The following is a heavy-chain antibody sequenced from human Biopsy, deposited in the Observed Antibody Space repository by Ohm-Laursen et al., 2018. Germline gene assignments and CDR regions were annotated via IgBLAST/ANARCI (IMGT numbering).Heavy chain of an antibody. J-gene: IGHJ6*02. Sequence: PTQTLTLTFDFSGFSLTERQRGTSVNWIRQAPGKSLEWLARIDWDDYKDHSVSLKDRLTISKATSENQVVLTMTNTDPADTGTYFCARTPIAIFSAGLVYRHRRHLQGMDVWGQGTAVTVS. D-gene: IGHD6-13*01. CDR3: ARTPIAIFSAGLVYRHRRHLQGMDV. CDR1: GFSLTERQRGTS. V-gene: IGHV2-70*11. CDR2: IDWDDYK.